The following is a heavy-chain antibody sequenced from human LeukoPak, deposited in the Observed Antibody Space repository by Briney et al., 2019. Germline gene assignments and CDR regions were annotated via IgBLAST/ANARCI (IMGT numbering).Heavy chain of an antibody. CDR1: GFSFAGYG. Sequence: GGSLRLSCAASGFSFAGYGMHWVRQAPGKGLEWVSHISHSGVTIYYADSVEGRFTMSRDNAKNSLYLQMNSLRAEDTAIYYCARQLSGAYFDYWGQGTLVTVSS. CDR2: ISHSGVTI. V-gene: IGHV3-48*04. D-gene: IGHD7-27*01. J-gene: IGHJ4*02. CDR3: ARQLSGAYFDY.